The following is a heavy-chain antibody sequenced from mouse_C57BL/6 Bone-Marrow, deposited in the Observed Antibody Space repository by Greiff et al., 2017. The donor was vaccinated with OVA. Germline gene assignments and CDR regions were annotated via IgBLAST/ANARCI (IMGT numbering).Heavy chain of an antibody. J-gene: IGHJ3*01. Sequence: EVKGVESGGDLVKPGGSLKLSCAASGFTFSSYCMSWVRQTPDKRLEWVANISSGGSYTYYPARVKGRFTISRANAQNSLYLQMSSLKSEDTAMYYCARRRIYYDYDWFAYWGQGTLVTVSA. D-gene: IGHD2-4*01. CDR3: ARRRIYYDYDWFAY. CDR1: GFTFSSYC. V-gene: IGHV5-6*01. CDR2: ISSGGSYT.